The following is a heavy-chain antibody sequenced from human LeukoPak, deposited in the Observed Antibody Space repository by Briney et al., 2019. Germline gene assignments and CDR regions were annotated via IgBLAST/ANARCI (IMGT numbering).Heavy chain of an antibody. CDR3: ATDGVPYYDSSGYHFDY. CDR2: INPSGGST. Sequence: GASVKVSCKASGYTFTSYYMHWVRQAPGQGLEWMGIINPSGGSTSYAQKFQGRVTMTRDTSTSTVYMELSGLRSEDTAVYYCATDGVPYYDSSGYHFDYWGQGTLVTVSS. J-gene: IGHJ4*02. D-gene: IGHD3-22*01. CDR1: GYTFTSYY. V-gene: IGHV1-46*01.